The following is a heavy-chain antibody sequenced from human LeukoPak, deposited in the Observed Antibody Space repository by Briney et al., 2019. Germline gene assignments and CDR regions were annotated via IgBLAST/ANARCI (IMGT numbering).Heavy chain of an antibody. J-gene: IGHJ6*02. CDR1: GFTFNDAR. D-gene: IGHD5-12*01. V-gene: IGHV3-23*01. CDR2: ISGRGGST. CDR3: ASSGYDLVTPYYYYGMDV. Sequence: WGSLRLSCAASGFTFNDARVSLVRQAPGEGLGWGSAISGRGGSTYYADSVKGRFTISRDNSKNTLYLQMNSLRAEDTAVYYCASSGYDLVTPYYYYGMDVWGQGTTVTVSS.